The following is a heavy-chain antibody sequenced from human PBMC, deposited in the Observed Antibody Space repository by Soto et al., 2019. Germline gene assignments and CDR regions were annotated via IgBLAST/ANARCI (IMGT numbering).Heavy chain of an antibody. CDR2: IIPIFGTA. V-gene: IGHV1-69*13. CDR1: GGTFSSYA. Sequence: SVKVSCKASGGTFSSYAISWVRQAPGQGLEWMGGIIPIFGTANYAQKFQGRVTITADESTSTAYMELSSLRSEDTAVYYCARALMTTVVTYYFDYWGQGTLVTVSS. J-gene: IGHJ4*02. CDR3: ARALMTTVVTYYFDY. D-gene: IGHD4-17*01.